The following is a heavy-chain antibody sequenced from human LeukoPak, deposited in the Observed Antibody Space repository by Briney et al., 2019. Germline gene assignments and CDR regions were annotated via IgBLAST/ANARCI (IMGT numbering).Heavy chain of an antibody. CDR3: ARGGGGYYDFWSGYSKAYFDY. D-gene: IGHD3-3*01. V-gene: IGHV3-74*01. CDR2: INSDGSST. CDR1: GFTFSSYW. J-gene: IGHJ4*02. Sequence: GGSLRLSCAASGFTFSSYWMHWVRQAPGKGLVWVSRINSDGSSTSYADSVKGRFTISRDNAKNTLYLQMNSLRAEDTAVYYCARGGGGYYDFWSGYSKAYFDYWGQGTLVTVSS.